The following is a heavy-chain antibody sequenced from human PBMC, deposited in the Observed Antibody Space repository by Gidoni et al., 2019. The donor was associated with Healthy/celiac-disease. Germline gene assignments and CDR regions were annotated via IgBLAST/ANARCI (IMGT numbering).Heavy chain of an antibody. Sequence: VQLVPSGGEVQKPGASERVSCKASGHTFTSYATHWVRQAHGQRLEWMGEMNDGNGNTKYSQKFQGRVTITRDTSSSTAYMELSSLRSEDTAVYYCARALLHRGYYGSGSYSPYYYYGMDVWGQGTTFTVSS. CDR1: GHTFTSYA. D-gene: IGHD3-10*01. CDR2: MNDGNGNT. CDR3: ARALLHRGYYGSGSYSPYYYYGMDV. V-gene: IGHV1-3*01. J-gene: IGHJ6*02.